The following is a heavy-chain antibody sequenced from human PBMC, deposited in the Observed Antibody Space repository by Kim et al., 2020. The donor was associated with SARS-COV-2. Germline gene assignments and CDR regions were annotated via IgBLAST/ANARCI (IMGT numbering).Heavy chain of an antibody. V-gene: IGHV7-4-1*02. D-gene: IGHD3-3*01. CDR1: GYTFTTFA. Sequence: ASVKVSCKASGYTFTTFAVNWVRQAPGQGLEWMGGINTNTGNPTYARDFTGRFVFSLDTSVSTAYLQISSLMTEDTAVYYCARGASITAFGVVLTYDAFNLWGQGTVVIVSS. J-gene: IGHJ3*01. CDR2: INTNTGNP. CDR3: ARGASITAFGVVLTYDAFNL.